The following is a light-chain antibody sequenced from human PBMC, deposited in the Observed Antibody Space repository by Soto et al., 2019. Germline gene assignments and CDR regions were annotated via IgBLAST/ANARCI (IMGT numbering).Light chain of an antibody. CDR1: QTVLYSSTKANY. J-gene: IGKJ2*01. V-gene: IGKV4-1*01. CDR2: WPS. Sequence: DIVMTQSPDSLAVSLGERATINCKSSQTVLYSSTKANYLAWYQQKPGQPPKLLISWPSTRESGVPDRFSGSGSERDLTLTISSLQTEDVAVYYDQQYYPTSYTFGQGTKLDIK. CDR3: QQYYPTSYT.